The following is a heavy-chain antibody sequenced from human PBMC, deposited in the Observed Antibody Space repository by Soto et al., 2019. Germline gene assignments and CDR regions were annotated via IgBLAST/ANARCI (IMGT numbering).Heavy chain of an antibody. D-gene: IGHD4-17*01. V-gene: IGHV4-39*01. CDR3: AKHRLRGPNNCFDP. CDR2: IYYSGST. J-gene: IGHJ5*02. Sequence: SETLSLTCTVSGGSISSSSYYWGWIRQPPGKGLEWIGSIYYSGSTYYNPSLKSRVTISVDTSKNQFSLKLSSVTAADTAVYYGAKHRLRGPNNCFDPWGQGTLVTVSS. CDR1: GGSISSSSYY.